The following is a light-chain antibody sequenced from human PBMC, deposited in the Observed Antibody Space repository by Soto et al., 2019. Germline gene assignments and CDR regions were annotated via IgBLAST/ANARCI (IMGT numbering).Light chain of an antibody. J-gene: IGKJ3*01. CDR3: QHYLGSPQFT. CDR1: QSISNNY. V-gene: IGKV3-20*01. CDR2: GAS. Sequence: EIVLTQSPGTLSLSPGERATLSCRASQSISNNYLAWYQQKPGQAPRLLIYGASARATGIPDRFSGSGSGTDFTLTISRLEPEDFAMSYCQHYLGSPQFTSGPGAKVDIK.